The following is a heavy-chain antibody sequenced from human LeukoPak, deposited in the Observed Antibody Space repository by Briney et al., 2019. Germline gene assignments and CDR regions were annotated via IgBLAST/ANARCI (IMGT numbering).Heavy chain of an antibody. CDR1: GFTFDDYA. V-gene: IGHV3-9*01. CDR3: AKSPGSYFDY. Sequence: GGSLRLSCAASGFTFDDYAMHWVRQAPGKGLEWVSGISWNSGSIGYADSVKGRFTISRDNAKNSLYLQMNSLRAEDTALYYCAKSPGSYFDYWGQRTLVTVSS. CDR2: ISWNSGSI. D-gene: IGHD3-10*01. J-gene: IGHJ4*02.